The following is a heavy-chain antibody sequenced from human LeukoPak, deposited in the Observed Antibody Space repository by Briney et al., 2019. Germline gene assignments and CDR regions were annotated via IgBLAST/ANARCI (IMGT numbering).Heavy chain of an antibody. J-gene: IGHJ6*02. CDR3: ARAAGYCSSTSCYLGYYGMDV. D-gene: IGHD2-2*01. V-gene: IGHV3-13*01. CDR1: GFTFSSYD. Sequence: GGPLRLSCAASGFTFSSYDMHWVRQATGKGLEWVSAIGTAGDTYYPGSVKGRFTISRENAKNSLYLQMNSLRAEDTAVYYCARAAGYCSSTSCYLGYYGMDVWGQGTTVTVSS. CDR2: IGTAGDT.